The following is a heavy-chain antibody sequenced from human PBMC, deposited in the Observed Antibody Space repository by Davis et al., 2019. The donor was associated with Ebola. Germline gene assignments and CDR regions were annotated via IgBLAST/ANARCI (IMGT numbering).Heavy chain of an antibody. D-gene: IGHD2-8*01. CDR2: IYSSGST. J-gene: IGHJ4*02. CDR1: GGSFSSGGYF. CDR3: ARVGDFQGVY. Sequence: PSETLSLTCTVSGGSFSSGGYFWAWIRQPPGKGLEWIGYIYSSGSTSFSPSLKSRVTISRDMSKNQFSLNLRFVTAADTAVYYCARVGDFQGVYWGQGALVTVSS. V-gene: IGHV4-61*08.